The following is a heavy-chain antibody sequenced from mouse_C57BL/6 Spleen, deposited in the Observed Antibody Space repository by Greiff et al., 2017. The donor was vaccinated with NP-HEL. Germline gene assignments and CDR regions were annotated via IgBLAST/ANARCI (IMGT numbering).Heavy chain of an antibody. CDR3: ARHHYYGSSYEYFDV. J-gene: IGHJ1*03. D-gene: IGHD1-1*01. Sequence: EVQRVESGGGLVKPGGSLKLSCAASGFTFSDYGMHWVRQAPEKGLEWVAYISSGSSTIYYADTVKGRFTISRDNAKNTLFLQMTSLRSEDTAMYYCARHHYYGSSYEYFDVWGTGTTVTVSS. CDR1: GFTFSDYG. V-gene: IGHV5-17*01. CDR2: ISSGSSTI.